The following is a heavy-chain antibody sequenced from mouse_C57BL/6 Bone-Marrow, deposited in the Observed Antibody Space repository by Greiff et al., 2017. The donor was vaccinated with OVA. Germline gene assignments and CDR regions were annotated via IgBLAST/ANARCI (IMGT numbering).Heavy chain of an antibody. Sequence: VQLQQPGAELVKPGASVKLSCKASGYTFTSYWMHWVKQRPGQGLEWIGMIHPNSGSTNYNEKFKSKATLTVDKSSSTAYMQLSSLTSEDSAVYYFARMRKKGSSYYYAMDYWGQGTSVTVSS. D-gene: IGHD1-1*01. CDR2: IHPNSGST. CDR1: GYTFTSYW. CDR3: ARMRKKGSSYYYAMDY. V-gene: IGHV1-64*01. J-gene: IGHJ4*01.